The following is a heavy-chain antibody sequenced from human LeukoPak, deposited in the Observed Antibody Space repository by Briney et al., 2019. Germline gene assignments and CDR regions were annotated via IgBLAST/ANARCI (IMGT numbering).Heavy chain of an antibody. CDR2: INIRGNT. CDR3: AREYGDFDY. D-gene: IGHD4-17*01. J-gene: IGHJ4*02. Sequence: PSETLSLTCIVSGGSISNYYWSWIRQPAGKGLQWIGRINIRGNTNYNPSLKSRVTMSVDTSKNQFSLKLHSPTAADTAVYYCAREYGDFDYWGQGTLVTVSS. V-gene: IGHV4-4*07. CDR1: GGSISNYY.